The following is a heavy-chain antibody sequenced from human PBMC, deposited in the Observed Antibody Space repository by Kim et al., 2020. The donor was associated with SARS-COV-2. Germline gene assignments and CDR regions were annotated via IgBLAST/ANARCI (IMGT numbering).Heavy chain of an antibody. CDR1: GCSISSSSYY. CDR2: IYYSGST. V-gene: IGHV4-39*01. Sequence: SETLSLTCTVSGCSISSSSYYWGWIRQPPGKGLEWIVSIYYSGSTYYNPSLKSRVTISVDTSKNQFSLKLSSVTAADTAVYYCARRSGGWYWFDPWGQG. J-gene: IGHJ5*02. CDR3: ARRSGGWYWFDP. D-gene: IGHD6-19*01.